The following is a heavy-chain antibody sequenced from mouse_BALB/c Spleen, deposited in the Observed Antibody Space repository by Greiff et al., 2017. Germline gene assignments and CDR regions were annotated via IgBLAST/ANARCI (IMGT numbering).Heavy chain of an antibody. D-gene: IGHD2-14*01. CDR1: GYTFTSYW. V-gene: IGHV1-87*01. Sequence: QVQLQQSGAELARPGASVKLSCKASGYTFTSYWMQWVKQRPGQGLEWIGAIYPGDGDTRYTQKFKGKATLTADKSSSTAYMELLSLTSEDSAVYYCARKHTSGHRYDRMDYYAMDYWGQGTSVTVSS. J-gene: IGHJ4*01. CDR3: ARKHTSGHRYDRMDYYAMDY. CDR2: IYPGDGDT.